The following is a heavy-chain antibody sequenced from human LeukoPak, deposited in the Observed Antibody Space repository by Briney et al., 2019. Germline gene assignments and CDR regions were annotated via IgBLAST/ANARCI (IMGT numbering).Heavy chain of an antibody. CDR2: ISAYNGNT. V-gene: IGHV1-18*01. J-gene: IGHJ4*02. CDR1: GYTFTSYG. Sequence: GASVKVSCKASGYTFTSYGISWVRQAPGQGLEWMGWISAYNGNTNYAQKLQGRVTMTTDTSTSTAYMELRNLRSDDTAVYYCARDPHVGYSSGWSDYWGQGTPVTVSS. D-gene: IGHD6-19*01. CDR3: ARDPHVGYSSGWSDY.